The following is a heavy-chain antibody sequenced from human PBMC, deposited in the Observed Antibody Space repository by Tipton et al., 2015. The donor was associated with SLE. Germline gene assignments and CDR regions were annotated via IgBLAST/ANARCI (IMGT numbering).Heavy chain of an antibody. CDR1: GGSISSYY. J-gene: IGHJ4*02. V-gene: IGHV4-59*01. CDR2: IYYSGST. Sequence: TLSLTCTVSGGSISSYYWSWIRRPPGKGLEWIGYIYYSGSTNYNPSLKSRVTISVDTSKNQFSLKLSSVTAADTAVYYCARERRYYDSSGYYDYWGQGTLVTVSS. D-gene: IGHD3-22*01. CDR3: ARERRYYDSSGYYDY.